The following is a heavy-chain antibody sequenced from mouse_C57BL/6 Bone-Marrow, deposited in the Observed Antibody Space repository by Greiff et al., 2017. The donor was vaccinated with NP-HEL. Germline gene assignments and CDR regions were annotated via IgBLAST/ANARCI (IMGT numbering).Heavy chain of an antibody. Sequence: VQLQQPGAELVKPGASVKMSCKASGYTFTSYWITWVKQRPGQGLEWIGDIYLGSGSTNYNEKFKSKATLTVDTSSSTAYMQLSSLTSEDSAVYYCARHFIYYYGSSSWYFDVWGTGTTVTVSS. CDR2: IYLGSGST. D-gene: IGHD1-1*01. V-gene: IGHV1-55*01. CDR1: GYTFTSYW. CDR3: ARHFIYYYGSSSWYFDV. J-gene: IGHJ1*03.